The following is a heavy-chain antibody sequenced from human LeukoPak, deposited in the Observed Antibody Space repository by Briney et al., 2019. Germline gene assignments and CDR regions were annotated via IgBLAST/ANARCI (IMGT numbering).Heavy chain of an antibody. CDR3: AKDYNRYAPSAESTFDH. Sequence: PGGSLRLSCAASGFTFSNYGMHWVRQAPGKGLEWVAFIYFDGSNKYYADSVKGRFTISRDNSKTTLYLQMNSPRAAATAGYYCAKDYNRYAPSAESTFDHWGPGTPVPLPS. J-gene: IGHJ4*02. V-gene: IGHV3-30*02. D-gene: IGHD2-2*01. CDR2: IYFDGSNK. CDR1: GFTFSNYG.